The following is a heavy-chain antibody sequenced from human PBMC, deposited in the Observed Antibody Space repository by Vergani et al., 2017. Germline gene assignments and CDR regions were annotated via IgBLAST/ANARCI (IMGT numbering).Heavy chain of an antibody. V-gene: IGHV4-59*12. Sequence: QVQLQESGPGLVKPSETLSLTCTVSGGSISSYYWSWIRQPPGKGLEWIGYIYYSGSTNYNPSLKSRVTISVDTSKNQFSLKLSSVTAADTAVYYCARVVAATPVSVYYYYYYMDVWGKGTTVTVSS. D-gene: IGHD2-15*01. CDR3: ARVVAATPVSVYYYYYYMDV. CDR1: GGSISSYY. CDR2: IYYSGST. J-gene: IGHJ6*03.